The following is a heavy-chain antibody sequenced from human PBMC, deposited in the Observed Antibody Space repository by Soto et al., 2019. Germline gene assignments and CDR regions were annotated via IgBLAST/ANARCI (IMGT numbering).Heavy chain of an antibody. J-gene: IGHJ4*02. Sequence: ASVKVSCKASGGTFSSYAISWVRQAPGQGLEWMGGIIPIFGTANYAQKFQGRVTITADKSTSTAYMELSSLRSEDTAVYYCALIKAAAGFYFDYWGQGTLVTVSS. V-gene: IGHV1-69*06. CDR3: ALIKAAAGFYFDY. CDR2: IIPIFGTA. D-gene: IGHD6-13*01. CDR1: GGTFSSYA.